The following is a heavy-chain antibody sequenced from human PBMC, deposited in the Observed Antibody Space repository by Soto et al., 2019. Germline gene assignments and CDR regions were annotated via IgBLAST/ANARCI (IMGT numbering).Heavy chain of an antibody. D-gene: IGHD1-26*01. J-gene: IGHJ4*02. V-gene: IGHV4-61*01. CDR1: GGSLNSSSYY. CDR2: IHYFGST. Sequence: SETLSLTCTVSGGSLNSSSYYWSWIRQPPGKGLEWIGYIHYFGSTKYNPSLESRVVISVDTSKNQFSLKVPSVTAADTAKYFCARGGSYVGFDYWGQGTLVT. CDR3: ARGGSYVGFDY.